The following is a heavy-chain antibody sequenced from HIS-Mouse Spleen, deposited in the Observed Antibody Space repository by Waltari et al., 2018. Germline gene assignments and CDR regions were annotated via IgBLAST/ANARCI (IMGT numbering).Heavy chain of an antibody. Sequence: QLQLQESGPGLVKPSETLSLTCTVPGGPISSSSYYCGWIRQPQGKGLEWIVIIYYSGSTYYNPSLKSRVTISVDTSKNQFSLKLSSVTAADTAVYYCAREIPYSSSWYDWYFDLWGRGTLVTVSS. J-gene: IGHJ2*01. CDR1: GGPISSSSYY. V-gene: IGHV4-39*07. D-gene: IGHD6-13*01. CDR2: IYYSGST. CDR3: AREIPYSSSWYDWYFDL.